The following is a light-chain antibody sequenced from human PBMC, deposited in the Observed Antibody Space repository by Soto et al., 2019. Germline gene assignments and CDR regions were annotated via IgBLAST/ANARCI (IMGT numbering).Light chain of an antibody. CDR1: QGISSY. J-gene: IGKJ2*01. Sequence: AIRMTQSPSSLSGSTGDRVTITCRASQGISSYLAWYQQKPGKAPKLLIYAASTLQSGVPSRFSDSGSGTDFTLTISCLQSEDFATYYCQQYYSYPPFFGQGTKLEIK. CDR3: QQYYSYPPF. CDR2: AAS. V-gene: IGKV1-8*01.